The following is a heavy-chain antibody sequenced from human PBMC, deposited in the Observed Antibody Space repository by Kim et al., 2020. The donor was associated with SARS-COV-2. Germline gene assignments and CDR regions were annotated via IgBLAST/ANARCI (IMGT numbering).Heavy chain of an antibody. D-gene: IGHD3-22*01. J-gene: IGHJ4*02. CDR3: AVGLRYDSSGFDY. Sequence: YTPSLKSRVTISVDTSKNQFSLKRSSVTAAVTAVYYCAVGLRYDSSGFDYWGQGTLVTVSS. V-gene: IGHV4-59*01.